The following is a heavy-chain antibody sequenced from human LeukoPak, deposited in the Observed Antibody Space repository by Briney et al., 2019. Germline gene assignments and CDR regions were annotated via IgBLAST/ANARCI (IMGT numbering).Heavy chain of an antibody. CDR1: GYTFTGYY. J-gene: IGHJ5*02. CDR2: INPNSGGT. CDR3: ASYWFSSGWYREVHNWFDP. D-gene: IGHD6-19*01. V-gene: IGHV1-2*06. Sequence: ASVKVSCKASGYTFTGYYMHWVRQAPGQGLEWMGRINPNSGGTNYAQKFQGRVTMTRDTSISTAYMELSRLRSDDTAVYYCASYWFSSGWYREVHNWFDPWGQGTLVTVSS.